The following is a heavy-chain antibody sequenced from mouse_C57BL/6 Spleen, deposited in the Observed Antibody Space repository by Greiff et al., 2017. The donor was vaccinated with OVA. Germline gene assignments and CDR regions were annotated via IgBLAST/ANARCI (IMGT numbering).Heavy chain of an antibody. V-gene: IGHV3-6*01. D-gene: IGHD2-5*01. J-gene: IGHJ4*01. CDR2: ISYDGSN. CDR3: ARDYYSNFYAMDY. CDR1: GYSITSGYY. Sequence: VQLKESGPGLVKPSQSLSLTCSVTGYSITSGYYWNWIRQFPGNKLEWMGYISYDGSNNYNPSLKNRISITRDTSKNQFFLKLNSMTTEDTATYYCARDYYSNFYAMDYWGQGTSVTVSS.